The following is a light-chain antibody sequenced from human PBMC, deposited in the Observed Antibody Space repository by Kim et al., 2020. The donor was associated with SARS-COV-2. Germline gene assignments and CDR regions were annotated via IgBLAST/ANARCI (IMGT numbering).Light chain of an antibody. V-gene: IGLV3-1*01. J-gene: IGLJ1*01. CDR2: QDN. CDR3: QAWDSSIDYV. Sequence: SYELTQPPSVSVFPGQTASITCSGDKLGDKYACWYQQKPGQSPVLVIYQDNKRPSGIPERFSGSNSGNTATLTISGTQAMDEADYYCQAWDSSIDYVFGTGTKVTVL. CDR1: KLGDKY.